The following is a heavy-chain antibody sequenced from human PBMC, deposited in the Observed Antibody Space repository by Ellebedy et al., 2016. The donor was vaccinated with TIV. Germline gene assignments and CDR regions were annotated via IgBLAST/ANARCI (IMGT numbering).Heavy chain of an antibody. CDR3: ARDRLVGATIVQNWFDP. J-gene: IGHJ5*02. CDR2: ISYDGSNK. V-gene: IGHV3-30*01. Sequence: GGSLRLSCAASGFTFSSYAMHWVRQAPGKGLEWVAVISYDGSNKYYADSVKGRFTISRDNSKNTLYLQMNSLRAEDTAVYYCARDRLVGATIVQNWFDPWGQGTLVTVSS. D-gene: IGHD1-26*01. CDR1: GFTFSSYA.